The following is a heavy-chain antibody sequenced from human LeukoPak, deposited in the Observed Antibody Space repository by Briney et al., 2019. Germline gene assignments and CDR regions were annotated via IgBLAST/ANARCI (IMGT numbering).Heavy chain of an antibody. CDR3: AAVAGRGYYYYGMDV. J-gene: IGHJ6*02. D-gene: IGHD6-19*01. V-gene: IGHV3-20*01. Sequence: GGSLRLSCAASGFTLDDYGMSWVRQAPGKGLEWVPGINWNGGSTGYADSVKGRFTISRDNAKNSLYLQMNSLRAEDTALYHCAAVAGRGYYYYGMDVWGQGTTVTVSS. CDR2: INWNGGST. CDR1: GFTLDDYG.